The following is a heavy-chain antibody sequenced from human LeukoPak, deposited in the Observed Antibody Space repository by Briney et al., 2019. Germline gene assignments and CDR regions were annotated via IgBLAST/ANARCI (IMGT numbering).Heavy chain of an antibody. CDR2: ISGSGGST. V-gene: IGHV3-23*01. D-gene: IGHD4-17*01. J-gene: IGHJ4*02. Sequence: PGGSLRLSCVVSGFTVSSNYMSWFRQAPGKGLEWVSAISGSGGSTYYADSVKGRFTISRDNSKNTLYLQMNSLRAEDTAVYYCAKDSLTVTGYFDYWGQGTLVTVSS. CDR3: AKDSLTVTGYFDY. CDR1: GFTVSSNY.